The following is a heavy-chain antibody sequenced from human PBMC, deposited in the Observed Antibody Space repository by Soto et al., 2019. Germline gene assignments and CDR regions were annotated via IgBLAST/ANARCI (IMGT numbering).Heavy chain of an antibody. V-gene: IGHV4-30-4*01. D-gene: IGHD5-12*01. CDR1: GGSSNSGDYY. CDR2: IYYDGNS. J-gene: IGHJ5*02. Sequence: LSLTCTVSGGSSNSGDYYCTWVRQPPGKGLEWIGYIYYDGNSQHNPSLKSRVTMSIDTSKNQFSLNLSSVTAADTAVYYCARDRRWLPRGPNNWLDLWGQGTQVTVSS. CDR3: ARDRRWLPRGPNNWLDL.